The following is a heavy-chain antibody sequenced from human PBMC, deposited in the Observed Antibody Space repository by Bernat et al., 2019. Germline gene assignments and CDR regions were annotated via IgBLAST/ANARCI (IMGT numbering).Heavy chain of an antibody. D-gene: IGHD6-19*01. Sequence: EVELEESGGGLVRPGRSLRLSCATSGFSFGDYSMSWVRQAPGKGLEWVGFIRSKAYGGTTEYTASVQGRFLISRDDSTNIAYLQMSSLKTEDTAVYYCARDQGVAVAGLEFWGQGTLVTGSS. CDR2: IRSKAYGGTT. V-gene: IGHV3-49*04. CDR3: ARDQGVAVAGLEF. J-gene: IGHJ4*02. CDR1: GFSFGDYS.